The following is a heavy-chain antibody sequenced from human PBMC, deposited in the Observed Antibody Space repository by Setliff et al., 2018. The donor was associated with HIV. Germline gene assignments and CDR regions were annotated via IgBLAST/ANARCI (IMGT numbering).Heavy chain of an antibody. CDR1: GFTFSSYS. CDR2: IYDSGDRT. J-gene: IGHJ3*02. D-gene: IGHD1-20*01. Sequence: PGGSLRLSCAASGFTFSSYSMNWVRQAPGKGLEWVSGIYDSGDRTYYADSVKGRFTISRDNSKNTLYLQMNSLRAADTAVYYCVEDRTYMAFDIWGQGTMVTVSS. V-gene: IGHV3-23*01. CDR3: VEDRTYMAFDI.